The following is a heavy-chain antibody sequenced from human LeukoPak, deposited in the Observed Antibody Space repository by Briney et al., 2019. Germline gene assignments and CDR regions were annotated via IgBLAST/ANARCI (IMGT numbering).Heavy chain of an antibody. V-gene: IGHV3-21*06. CDR2: ITSSSSYI. J-gene: IGHJ6*03. D-gene: IGHD1-26*01. CDR1: GFTFTSYN. Sequence: GGSLRLSCAASGFTFTSYNMNWVRQAPGKGLEWVSSITSSSSYIYYADSVKGRFTISRDNAKNSLYLQMDSLRVEDTAVYYCARDPYSGNYGAYYYYMDVWGKGTTVTISS. CDR3: ARDPYSGNYGAYYYYMDV.